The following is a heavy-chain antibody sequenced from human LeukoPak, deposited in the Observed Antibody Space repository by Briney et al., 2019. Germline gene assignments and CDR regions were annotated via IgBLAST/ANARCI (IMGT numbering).Heavy chain of an antibody. CDR1: GGSPSGYF. D-gene: IGHD3-16*01. Sequence: SETLSLTCAVYGGSPSGYFWTSIPQSPGKGLEWIEEMTQSGSTNSNPSLKSRVTVSADTSKNQLSLKLTSVTAADTGVYYCARYPGGGKFDLWGQGTVVTVSA. V-gene: IGHV4-34*01. CDR2: MTQSGST. CDR3: ARYPGGGKFDL. J-gene: IGHJ3*01.